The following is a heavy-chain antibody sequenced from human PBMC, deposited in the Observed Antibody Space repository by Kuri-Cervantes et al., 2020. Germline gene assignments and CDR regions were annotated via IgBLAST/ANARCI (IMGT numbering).Heavy chain of an antibody. CDR1: GFTFSNSD. Sequence: GGSLRLSCAASGFTFSNSDMNWVRQAPGKGLEWVSGVSWNGSRTHYADSVKGRFIISRDNSRNFLYQQMNSLRAEDTAVYYCAGSVRYSSSWLYHYYYGMDVWGQGTTVTVSS. CDR3: AGSVRYSSSWLYHYYYGMDV. V-gene: IGHV3-19*01. CDR2: VSWNGSRT. D-gene: IGHD6-13*01. J-gene: IGHJ6*02.